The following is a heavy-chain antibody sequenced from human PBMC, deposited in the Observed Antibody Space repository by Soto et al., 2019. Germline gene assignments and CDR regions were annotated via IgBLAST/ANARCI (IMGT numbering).Heavy chain of an antibody. D-gene: IGHD3-16*01. J-gene: IGHJ4*02. CDR3: ARGGTRGGIGGFDY. CDR2: IIPIFGTA. Sequence: SVKVSCKASGGTFSSYAISWVRQAPGQGLEWMGGIIPIFGTANYAQKFQGRVTITADESTSTAYMELSSLRSEDTAVYYCARGGTRGGIGGFDYWGQGTLVTVSS. CDR1: GGTFSSYA. V-gene: IGHV1-69*13.